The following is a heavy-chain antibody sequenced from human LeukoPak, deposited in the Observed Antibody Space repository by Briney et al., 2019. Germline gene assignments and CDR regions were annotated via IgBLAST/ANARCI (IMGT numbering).Heavy chain of an antibody. Sequence: GGSLRLSCAASGFTFSNYAMSWVRQAPGKGLEWVSATSGSGVSTYYADSVKGRFTISRDNSKNTLYLQMNSLRADDTAVYYFAKSIREPGLYFDLWGRGTLVIGSS. J-gene: IGHJ2*01. CDR3: AKSIREPGLYFDL. D-gene: IGHD1-26*01. CDR2: TSGSGVST. CDR1: GFTFSNYA. V-gene: IGHV3-23*01.